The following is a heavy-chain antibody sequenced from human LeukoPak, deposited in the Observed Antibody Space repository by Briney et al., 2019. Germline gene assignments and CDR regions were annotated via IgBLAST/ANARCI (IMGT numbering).Heavy chain of an antibody. V-gene: IGHV4-39*01. D-gene: IGHD4-23*01. CDR1: GGSISSNSYY. CDR2: IYYSGNT. J-gene: IGHJ4*02. CDR3: ASGNNHYYLSLVTESDPFDY. Sequence: PSETLSLTCTVSGGSISSNSYYWGWIRQPPGKGLEWIGTIYYSGNTYYNPSLKSRVTISVDTSKNQFSLKLSSVTAADTAVYYCASGNNHYYLSLVTESDPFDYWGQGTLVTVSS.